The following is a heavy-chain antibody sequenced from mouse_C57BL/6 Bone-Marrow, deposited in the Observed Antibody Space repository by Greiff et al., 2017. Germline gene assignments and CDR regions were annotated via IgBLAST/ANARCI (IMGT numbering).Heavy chain of an antibody. CDR2: LYPRDGST. CDR3: TRRNMDRNYVGWYFDV. D-gene: IGHD2-5*01. J-gene: IGHJ1*03. Sequence: VKLVESGPELVQPGASVKLSCKASGYTFTSYDINWVQQRPGQGLEWIGWLYPRDGSTKYNEKFKGKATLTVDTSSITAYMELHSQTSEDSAVYFCTRRNMDRNYVGWYFDVWGTGTTVTVSS. V-gene: IGHV1-85*01. CDR1: GYTFTSYD.